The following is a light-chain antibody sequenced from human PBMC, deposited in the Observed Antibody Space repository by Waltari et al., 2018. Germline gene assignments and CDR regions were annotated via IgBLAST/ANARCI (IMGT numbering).Light chain of an antibody. Sequence: EIVMTQSPATLSVSPGERAALSCGASQSVSSNLAWYQQRPGQAPRLLIYAASTRATGIPGRFSGSGSGTEFTLTISSLQSEDFAVYYCQQYHAWPPLTFGGGTKVEIK. CDR3: QQYHAWPPLT. V-gene: IGKV3-15*01. J-gene: IGKJ4*01. CDR1: QSVSSN. CDR2: AAS.